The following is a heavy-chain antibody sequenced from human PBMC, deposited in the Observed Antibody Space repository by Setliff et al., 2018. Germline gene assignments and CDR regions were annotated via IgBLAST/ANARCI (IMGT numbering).Heavy chain of an antibody. D-gene: IGHD6-19*01. CDR3: ARHKTGAVGTGEHFQH. CDR1: VDSISSSTYY. CDR2: VYYSGTT. V-gene: IGHV4-39*01. J-gene: IGHJ1*01. Sequence: SETLSLTCTVSVDSISSSTYYWGWIRQPPGKGLEWIGSVYYSGTTKYNPSLGSRVTISVDASKNQFSLRLSSVTAADTAVYYCARHKTGAVGTGEHFQHWGQGTLVTVSS.